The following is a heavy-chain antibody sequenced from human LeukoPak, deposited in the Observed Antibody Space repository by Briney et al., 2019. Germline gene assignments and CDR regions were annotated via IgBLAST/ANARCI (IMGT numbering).Heavy chain of an antibody. D-gene: IGHD6-25*01. J-gene: IGHJ6*04. V-gene: IGHV1-69*01. CDR3: ARDQSADFGMDV. CDR2: IIPIFGTA. CDR1: GGTFSSYA. Sequence: RASVKVSCKASGGTFSSYAISWVRQAPGQGLEWMGGIIPIFGTANYAQKFQGRVTITADESTSTAYMELSSLRSEDTAVYYCARDQSADFGMDVWGKGTMVTVSS.